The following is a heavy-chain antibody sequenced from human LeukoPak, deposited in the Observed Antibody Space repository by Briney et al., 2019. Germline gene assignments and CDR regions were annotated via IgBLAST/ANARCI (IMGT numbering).Heavy chain of an antibody. D-gene: IGHD5-18*01. V-gene: IGHV3-30-3*01. CDR1: GFTFSSYA. CDR2: ISHDGSNK. J-gene: IGHJ2*01. CDR3: ARGAGGYSYGLGDWYFDL. Sequence: GGSLRLSCAASGFTFSSYAMHWVRQAPGKGLEWVAVISHDGSNKYYADSVKGRFTISRDNSKNTLYLQMNSLRAEDTAVYYCARGAGGYSYGLGDWYFDLWGRGTLVTVSS.